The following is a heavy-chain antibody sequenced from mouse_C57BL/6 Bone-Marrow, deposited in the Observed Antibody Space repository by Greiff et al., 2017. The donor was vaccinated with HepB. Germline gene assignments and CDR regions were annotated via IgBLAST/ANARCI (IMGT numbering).Heavy chain of an antibody. V-gene: IGHV1-69*01. J-gene: IGHJ3*01. D-gene: IGHD3-2*02. CDR2: IDPSDSYT. Sequence: QVQLQQPGAELVMPGASVKLSCKASGYTFTSYWMHWVKQRPGQGLEWIGEIDPSDSYTNYNQKFKGKSTLTVDKSSSTAYMQLSSLTSEDSAVYYCARGSSGQRAWFAYWGQGTLVTVSA. CDR3: ARGSSGQRAWFAY. CDR1: GYTFTSYW.